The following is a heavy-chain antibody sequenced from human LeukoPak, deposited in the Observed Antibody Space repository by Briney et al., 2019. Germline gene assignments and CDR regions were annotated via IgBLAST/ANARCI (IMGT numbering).Heavy chain of an antibody. CDR3: ARASQPGELEMATATAPYY. D-gene: IGHD5-24*01. Sequence: ASVKVSCKASGYTFTGYYMHWVRQAPGQGLEWMGWINPNSGGTNYAQKFQGRVTMTRDTSISTAYMELSRLRSDDTAVYYCARASQPGELEMATATAPYYWGQGTLVTVSS. CDR1: GYTFTGYY. CDR2: INPNSGGT. V-gene: IGHV1-2*02. J-gene: IGHJ4*02.